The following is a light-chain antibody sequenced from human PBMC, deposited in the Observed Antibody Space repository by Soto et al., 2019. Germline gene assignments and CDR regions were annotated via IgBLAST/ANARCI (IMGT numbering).Light chain of an antibody. CDR3: QSYDSSLSGLYV. J-gene: IGLJ1*01. CDR2: GNS. V-gene: IGLV1-40*01. CDR1: SSNIGAGYD. Sequence: QSVLTQPPSVSGAPGQRVTISCTGSSSNIGAGYDVHWYQQLPGTAPKLLIPGNSNRPSGVPDRFSGSKSGTSASLAITGLQAEDEADYYCQSYDSSLSGLYVFGTGTKLTVL.